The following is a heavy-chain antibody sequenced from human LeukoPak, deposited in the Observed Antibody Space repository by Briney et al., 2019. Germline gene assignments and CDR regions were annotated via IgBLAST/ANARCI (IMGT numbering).Heavy chain of an antibody. V-gene: IGHV3-23*01. CDR2: ISGGGGTT. J-gene: IGHJ3*02. D-gene: IGHD3-16*01. Sequence: PGGSLRLSCAASGFTFSSYVMSWVRQAPGKGLEWVSVISGGGGTTYYADSVKGRFTMSRDNSKNTVYLQMYSLRAEDTAVFYCARRIGGVYAFDIRGQGTMVTVSS. CDR1: GFTFSSYV. CDR3: ARRIGGVYAFDI.